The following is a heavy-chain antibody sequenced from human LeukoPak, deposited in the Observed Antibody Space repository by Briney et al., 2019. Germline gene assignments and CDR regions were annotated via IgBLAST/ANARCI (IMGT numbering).Heavy chain of an antibody. J-gene: IGHJ4*02. V-gene: IGHV3-23*01. Sequence: PGGSLRLSCAASGFTFSSYAMSWVRQAAGKGLEWVSAISGSGGSTYYADSVKGRFTISRDNSKNTLYLQMDSLRAEDTAVYYCAKDRYSGYDPTGYFDYWGQGTLVTVSS. CDR2: ISGSGGST. D-gene: IGHD5-12*01. CDR1: GFTFSSYA. CDR3: AKDRYSGYDPTGYFDY.